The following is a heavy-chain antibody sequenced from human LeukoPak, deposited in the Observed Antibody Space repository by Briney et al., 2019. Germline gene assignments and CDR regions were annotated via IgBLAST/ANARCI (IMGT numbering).Heavy chain of an antibody. D-gene: IGHD3-10*01. CDR1: GFTFSSYW. Sequence: GGSLRLSCAASGFTFSSYWMSCVRQAPGKGLEWMANIKQDGSEKYYVDSVKGRLTISRDNAKNSLYLQMNSLRAEDTAVYYCARDSRGAFDYWGQGTLVTVSS. CDR2: IKQDGSEK. V-gene: IGHV3-7*01. CDR3: ARDSRGAFDY. J-gene: IGHJ4*02.